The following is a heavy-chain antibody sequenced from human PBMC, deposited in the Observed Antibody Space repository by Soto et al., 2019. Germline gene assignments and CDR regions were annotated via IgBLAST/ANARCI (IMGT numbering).Heavy chain of an antibody. J-gene: IGHJ6*02. CDR1: GGSISSYY. V-gene: IGHV4-4*07. CDR2: IYTSGST. CDR3: ARGPYSSSNPWDYYYYGMDV. Sequence: SETLSLTCTVSGGSISSYYWSWIRQPAGKGLEWIGRIYTSGSTNYNPSLKSRVTMSVDTSKNQFSLKLSSVTAADTAVYYCARGPYSSSNPWDYYYYGMDVWGQGTTVTVSS. D-gene: IGHD6-6*01.